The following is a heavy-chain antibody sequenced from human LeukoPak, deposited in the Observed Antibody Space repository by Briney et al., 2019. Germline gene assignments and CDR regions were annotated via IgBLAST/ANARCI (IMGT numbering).Heavy chain of an antibody. V-gene: IGHV3-23*01. CDR3: AKDPWGARLVLFDY. CDR2: IIDSGGNT. D-gene: IGHD4/OR15-4a*01. CDR1: GFTFSSYA. Sequence: GGSLRLSCAASGFTFSSYAMSWVRQAPGKGLEWVSAIIDSGGNTFYADSVKGRFTISRDNSKNTLFLQMNSLRPEDTAVYYCAKDPWGARLVLFDYWGQGALVTVSS. J-gene: IGHJ4*02.